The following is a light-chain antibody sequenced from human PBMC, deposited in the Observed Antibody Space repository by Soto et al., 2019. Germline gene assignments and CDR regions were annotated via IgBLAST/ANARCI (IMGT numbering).Light chain of an antibody. CDR3: NSYTGSSTYV. CDR1: SSDVGSYNR. Sequence: QSALTQPPSVSGSPGQSVAISCTGTSSDVGSYNRVSWYQQPPGAAPKLMIYEVSKRPSGVPDRFSGSKSGNTASLTISGLQAEDEADYYCNSYTGSSTYVFGTGTKLTVL. CDR2: EVS. J-gene: IGLJ1*01. V-gene: IGLV2-18*02.